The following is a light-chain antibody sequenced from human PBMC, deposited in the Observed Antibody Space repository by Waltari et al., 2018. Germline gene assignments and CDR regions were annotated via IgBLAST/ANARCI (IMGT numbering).Light chain of an antibody. CDR1: QSISNN. CDR3: QQYNTYSS. V-gene: IGKV1-5*03. J-gene: IGKJ2*03. CDR2: RAS. Sequence: DIQMTQSPSTLSASVGDTITITCRASQSISNNLAWYQQKPGKAPKLLIYRASSSGSGVSSRFSRSVSGTEFTLTISSLQPDDFATYSCQQYNTYSSFGQGTKLEI.